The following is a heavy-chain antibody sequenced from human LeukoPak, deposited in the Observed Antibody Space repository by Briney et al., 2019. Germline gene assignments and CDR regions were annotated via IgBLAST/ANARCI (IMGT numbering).Heavy chain of an antibody. D-gene: IGHD2-15*01. CDR1: GYTFTKYG. J-gene: IGHJ4*02. CDR2: INAYNGNT. CDR3: ARDPGVEVAANGVDFDY. Sequence: ASVKVSCKASGYTFTKYGIGWVRQAPGQGLEWMGWINAYNGNTDYAQKFQGRVTMTTDTSTSTAYMELRSLRSDDTAVYYRARDPGVEVAANGVDFDYWGQGTLVTVSS. V-gene: IGHV1-18*01.